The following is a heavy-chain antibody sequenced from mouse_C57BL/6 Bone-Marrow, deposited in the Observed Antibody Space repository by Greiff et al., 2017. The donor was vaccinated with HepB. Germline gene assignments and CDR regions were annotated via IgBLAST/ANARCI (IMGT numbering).Heavy chain of an antibody. J-gene: IGHJ1*03. CDR2: ISDGGSYT. Sequence: EVMLVESGGGLVKPGGSLKLSCAASGFTFSSYAMPWVRQTPEKRLEWVETISDGGSYTYYPDNVKGRFTISRDNAKNNLYLQMSHLKSEATAMYSCARLLFWYFDVWGTGTTVTVSS. CDR3: ARLLFWYFDV. V-gene: IGHV5-4*03. CDR1: GFTFSSYA.